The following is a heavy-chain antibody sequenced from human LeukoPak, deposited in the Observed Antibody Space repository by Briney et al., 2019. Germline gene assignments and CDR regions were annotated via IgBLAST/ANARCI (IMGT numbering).Heavy chain of an antibody. Sequence: GGSLRLSCAASGFTFSSYSMNWVRQAPGKGLEWVSYISSSSSTIYYADSVKGRFTISRDNSQNTLFLQMNSLRAEDTAVYYCASWPGAWYGEDYWGQGTRVTVPS. V-gene: IGHV3-48*04. CDR1: GFTFSSYS. J-gene: IGHJ4*02. D-gene: IGHD3-10*01. CDR2: ISSSSSTI. CDR3: ASWPGAWYGEDY.